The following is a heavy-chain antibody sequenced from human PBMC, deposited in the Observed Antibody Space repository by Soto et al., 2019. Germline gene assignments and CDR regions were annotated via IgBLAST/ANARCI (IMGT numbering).Heavy chain of an antibody. CDR3: ARDKRSGDSGMDV. Sequence: AGGSLRLSCAASGFTFSSYGMHWVRQAPGKGLEWVAVIWYDGSNKYYADSLKGRFTISRDNSKNTLYLQMNSLRAEDTAVYYCARDKRSGDSGMDVWGQGTTVTVSS. CDR2: IWYDGSNK. CDR1: GFTFSSYG. J-gene: IGHJ6*02. V-gene: IGHV3-33*01.